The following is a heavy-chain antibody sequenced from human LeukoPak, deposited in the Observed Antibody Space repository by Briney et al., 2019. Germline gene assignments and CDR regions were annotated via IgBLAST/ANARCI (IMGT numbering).Heavy chain of an antibody. V-gene: IGHV4-34*01. CDR2: INHSGST. Sequence: SETLSLTCPVYGGSFSGYYWSWIRQPPGKGLEWIGEINHSGSTNYNPSLKSRVTISVDTSKNQFSLKLSSVTAADTAVYYCARLLCSGGSCYLDYWGQGTLVTVSS. CDR1: GGSFSGYY. J-gene: IGHJ4*02. D-gene: IGHD2-15*01. CDR3: ARLLCSGGSCYLDY.